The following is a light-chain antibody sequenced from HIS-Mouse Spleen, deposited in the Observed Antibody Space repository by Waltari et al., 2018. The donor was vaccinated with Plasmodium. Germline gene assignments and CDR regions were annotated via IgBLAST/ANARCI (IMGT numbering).Light chain of an antibody. V-gene: IGLV2-23*01. CDR3: CSYAGSSTWV. CDR1: SSDVGSYNL. J-gene: IGLJ3*02. Sequence: SPGQSITISCTGTSSDVGSYNLVSWYQQHPGKAPKLMIYEGGKRPSGVSNRFSGSKSGNTASLTISGLQAEDEADYYCCSYAGSSTWVFGGGTKLTVL. CDR2: EGG.